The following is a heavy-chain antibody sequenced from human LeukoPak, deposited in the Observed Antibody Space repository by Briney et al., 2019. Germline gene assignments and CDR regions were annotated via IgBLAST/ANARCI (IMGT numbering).Heavy chain of an antibody. CDR2: ISAYNGNT. CDR3: ARDIVVVPAASGGFGY. V-gene: IGHV1-18*01. J-gene: IGHJ4*02. D-gene: IGHD2-2*01. Sequence: ASVKVSCKASGYTFTSYGISWVRQAPGQGLEWMGWISAYNGNTNYAQKLQGRVTITADESTSTAYMELSSLRSEDTAVYYCARDIVVVPAASGGFGYWGQGTLVTVSS. CDR1: GYTFTSYG.